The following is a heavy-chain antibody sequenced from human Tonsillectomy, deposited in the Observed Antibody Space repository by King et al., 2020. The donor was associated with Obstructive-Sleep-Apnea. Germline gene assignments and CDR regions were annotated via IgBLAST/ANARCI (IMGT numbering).Heavy chain of an antibody. V-gene: IGHV4-38-2*02. J-gene: IGHJ4*02. Sequence: VQLQESGPGLVKPSETLSLTCTVSGYSISNGYYWGWIRQPPGKGLEWIGSIYYTGSTYYNPSLKSRVTISVDTSKNQFSLKLSSVTAADTAVYYCAGDKEPAATLNLDYWGQGTLVTVSS. CDR3: AGDKEPAATLNLDY. D-gene: IGHD2-2*01. CDR2: IYYTGST. CDR1: GYSISNGYY.